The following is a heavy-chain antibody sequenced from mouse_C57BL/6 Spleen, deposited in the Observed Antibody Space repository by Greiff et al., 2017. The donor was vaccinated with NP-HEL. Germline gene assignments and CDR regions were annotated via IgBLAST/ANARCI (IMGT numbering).Heavy chain of an antibody. Sequence: EVQRVESGGGLVQPGGSLSLSCAASGFTFTDYYMSWVRQPPGKALEWLGFIRNKANGYTTEYSASVKCRFTISRDNSQSILYLQMNALRAEDSATYYCARYKVNFDVWGTGTTVTVSS. CDR1: GFTFTDYY. CDR2: IRNKANGYTT. CDR3: ARYKVNFDV. V-gene: IGHV7-3*01. J-gene: IGHJ1*03.